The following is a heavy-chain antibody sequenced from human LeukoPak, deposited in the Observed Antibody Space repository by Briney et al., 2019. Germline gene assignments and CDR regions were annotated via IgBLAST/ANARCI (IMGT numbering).Heavy chain of an antibody. CDR3: ARDIYLGNSLDV. Sequence: RGSLRLSCAPSGLTLSSNYMSWVRQAPGKGLEWVSVIYSGGSTYYADSVKGRFTISRDISKNTPYLQMNSLRAEDTAVYYCARDIYLGNSLDVWGKGTTVTIPS. CDR1: GLTLSSNY. CDR2: IYSGGST. J-gene: IGHJ6*04. V-gene: IGHV3-53*01. D-gene: IGHD4-23*01.